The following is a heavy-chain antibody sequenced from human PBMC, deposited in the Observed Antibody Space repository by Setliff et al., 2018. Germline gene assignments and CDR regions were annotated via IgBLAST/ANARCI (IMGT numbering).Heavy chain of an antibody. J-gene: IGHJ4*02. CDR1: GFTFSNYA. CDR3: AKDTGYYFDY. Sequence: GGSLRLSCAASGFTFSNYAMSWVRQAPGKGLEWVSAISGSGAISYADSVKGRFTVSGDNSKNTLYLQMNSLRGEDTAVYYCAKDTGYYFDYWGQGTLVTVSS. CDR2: ISGSGAI. D-gene: IGHD4-4*01. V-gene: IGHV3-23*01.